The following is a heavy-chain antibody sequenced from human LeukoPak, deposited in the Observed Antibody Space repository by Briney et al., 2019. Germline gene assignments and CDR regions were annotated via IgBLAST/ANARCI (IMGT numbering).Heavy chain of an antibody. V-gene: IGHV3-23*05. Sequence: GGSLRLSCAASRFTFSRYAMSWVRQAPGKGLEWVSAVNNKGNNKYYADSVRGRFTISRDNSKNTLYLQMDSLRAEDTAVYYCAKDVRGGPIVGAGSVDYWGQGTLVTVSS. CDR1: RFTFSRYA. D-gene: IGHD1-26*01. CDR3: AKDVRGGPIVGAGSVDY. J-gene: IGHJ4*02. CDR2: VNNKGNNK.